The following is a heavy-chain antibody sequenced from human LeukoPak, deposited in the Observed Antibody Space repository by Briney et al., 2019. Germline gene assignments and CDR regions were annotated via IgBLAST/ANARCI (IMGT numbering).Heavy chain of an antibody. J-gene: IGHJ4*02. CDR1: GGSFSGYY. Sequence: PSETLSLTCAVYGGSFSGYYWSWIRQPPGKGLEWIGEINHSGSTNYIPSLKSRVTISVDTSKNQFSLKLSSVTAADTAVYYCARARITIFGVVISSQYYFDYWGQGTLVTVSS. D-gene: IGHD3-3*01. V-gene: IGHV4-34*01. CDR2: INHSGST. CDR3: ARARITIFGVVISSQYYFDY.